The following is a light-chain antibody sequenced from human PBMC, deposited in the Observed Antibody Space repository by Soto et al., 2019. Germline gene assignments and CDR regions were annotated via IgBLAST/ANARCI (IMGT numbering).Light chain of an antibody. CDR2: EVS. CDR3: CSYAGSYTMV. CDR1: SSDVGGYNY. Sequence: QSVLTQPRSVSGSPGQSVTISCTGTSSDVGGYNYVSWYQQHPGKAPKLIIYEVSKRPSGVPDRFSGSKSGNTASLTISGLQAEDEADYYCCSYAGSYTMVFGGGTKLTVL. V-gene: IGLV2-11*01. J-gene: IGLJ2*01.